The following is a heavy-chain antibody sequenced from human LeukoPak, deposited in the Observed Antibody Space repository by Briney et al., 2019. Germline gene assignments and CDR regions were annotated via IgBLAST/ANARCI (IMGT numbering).Heavy chain of an antibody. Sequence: GGSLRLSCAASGFTVSSNYMSWVRQAPGKGLEWVSVIYSGGYTYYADSVKGRFTISRDNSKKTLYLQMNSLRTEDTAVYYCAKTGNPATGDYWGQGTLVTVSS. D-gene: IGHD1-1*01. J-gene: IGHJ4*02. CDR1: GFTVSSNY. CDR2: IYSGGYT. CDR3: AKTGNPATGDY. V-gene: IGHV3-53*01.